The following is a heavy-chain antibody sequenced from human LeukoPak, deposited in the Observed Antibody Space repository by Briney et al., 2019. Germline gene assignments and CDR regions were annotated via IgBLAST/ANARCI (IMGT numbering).Heavy chain of an antibody. CDR3: ARGQVVDY. CDR1: GGSFSGYY. CDR2: INHSGST. V-gene: IGHV4-34*01. Sequence: SETLSLTCAVYGGSFSGYYWSWIRQPPGKGLEWIGEINHSGSTNYNPSLKSRVTISVDTSKDQFSLKLSSVTAADTAVYYCARGQVVDYWGQGTLVTVSS. D-gene: IGHD2-21*01. J-gene: IGHJ4*02.